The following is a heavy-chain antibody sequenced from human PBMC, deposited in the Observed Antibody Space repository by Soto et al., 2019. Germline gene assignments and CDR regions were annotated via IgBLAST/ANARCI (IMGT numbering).Heavy chain of an antibody. CDR2: IIPILGIT. CDR1: GGTFSIYT. D-gene: IGHD3-10*01. V-gene: IGHV1-69*02. CDR3: ERVGSVIPLNYYYYMDV. Sequence: SVKLSCKASGGTFSIYTISWVRQAPGQRLEWMGRIIPILGITNYAQKFQGRVTITANKSTSTAYMELRSLRSDDTAVYYCERVGSVIPLNYYYYMDVWGQGTTVTVSS. J-gene: IGHJ6*03.